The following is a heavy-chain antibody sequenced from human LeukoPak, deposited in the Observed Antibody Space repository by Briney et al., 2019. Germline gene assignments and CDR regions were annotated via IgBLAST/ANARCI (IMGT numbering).Heavy chain of an antibody. CDR1: GYTFTGYY. D-gene: IGHD2-2*01. CDR2: INPNSGGT. Sequence: ASVKVSCKASGYTFTGYYMHWVRQAPGQGLEWMGWINPNSGGTNYAQKFQGRVTMTRDTSISTAYMELSRLRSDDTAVYYCARGQYCSSTSCSHYYYYMDVWGKGTTVTVSS. J-gene: IGHJ6*03. V-gene: IGHV1-2*02. CDR3: ARGQYCSSTSCSHYYYYMDV.